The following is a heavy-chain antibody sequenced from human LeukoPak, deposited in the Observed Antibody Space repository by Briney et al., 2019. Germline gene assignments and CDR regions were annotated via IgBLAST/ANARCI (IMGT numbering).Heavy chain of an antibody. CDR3: ARVLWFGELLSLPFDY. D-gene: IGHD3-10*01. Sequence: GESLKISCRGSGYSFTSYWIGWVRQMPGKGLEGMGIIYPGDSDTRYSPSFQGQVTISADKSISTAYLQWSSLKASDTAMYYCARVLWFGELLSLPFDYWGQGTPVTVSS. CDR2: IYPGDSDT. J-gene: IGHJ4*02. V-gene: IGHV5-51*01. CDR1: GYSFTSYW.